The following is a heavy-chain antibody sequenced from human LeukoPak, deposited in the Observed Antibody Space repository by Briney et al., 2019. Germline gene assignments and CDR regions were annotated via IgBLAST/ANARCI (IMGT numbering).Heavy chain of an antibody. D-gene: IGHD3-16*01. CDR2: IYYSGST. V-gene: IGHV4-59*01. CDR1: GGSISSYY. CDR3: ARDRLTFGVDY. Sequence: SETLSLTCTVSGGSISSYYWSWIRQPPGKGLGWIGYIYYSGSTNYNPSLKSRVTISVDTSKNQFSLKLSSVTAADTAVYYCARDRLTFGVDYWGQGTLVTVSS. J-gene: IGHJ4*02.